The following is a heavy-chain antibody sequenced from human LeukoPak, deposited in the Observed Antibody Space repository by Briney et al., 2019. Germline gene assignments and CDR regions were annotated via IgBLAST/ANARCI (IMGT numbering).Heavy chain of an antibody. V-gene: IGHV3-7*01. CDR2: IKPDGSEK. D-gene: IGHD6-19*01. J-gene: IGHJ4*02. CDR3: AGPPQAGPFDY. CDR1: GFTFSSYS. Sequence: PGGSLRLSCAASGFTFSSYSMNWVRQAPGKGLEWVANIKPDGSEKNYVDSVKGRFTISRDNAKNSLYLQMSSLRAEETAVYYCAGPPQAGPFDYWGQGTLVTVSS.